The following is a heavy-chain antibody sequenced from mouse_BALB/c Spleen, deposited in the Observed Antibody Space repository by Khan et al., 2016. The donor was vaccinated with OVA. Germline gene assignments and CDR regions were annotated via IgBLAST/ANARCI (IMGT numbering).Heavy chain of an antibody. J-gene: IGHJ2*01. CDR2: IDPANDNS. Sequence: VQLQQSGAELVKPGASVKLSCTASGFNIKDTHMHWVKQRPERGLEWIGRIDPANDNSKYDPRFQGKATITADTSSNTAYLHLSSLTSEDTAVYYCAPAGTGDYFDYWGQGTTLTVSS. CDR1: GFNIKDTH. CDR3: APAGTGDYFDY. D-gene: IGHD4-1*01. V-gene: IGHV14-3*02.